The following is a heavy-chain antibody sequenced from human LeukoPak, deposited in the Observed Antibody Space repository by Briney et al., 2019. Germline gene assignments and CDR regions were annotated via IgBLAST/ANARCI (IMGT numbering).Heavy chain of an antibody. J-gene: IGHJ1*01. CDR3: EREALKLHDVRDL. D-gene: IGHD3-10*02. Sequence: ASVNLRLYGSASTFTFCYYALQWEAPGHGLEWMGIINPSGGSTSYAQKVQGRVTMTRHTSTSTVYMELSSLRSEDTAVYNCEREALKLHDVRDLWAQGTMVTVSS. CDR1: ASTFTFCY. V-gene: IGHV1-46*01. CDR2: INPSGGST.